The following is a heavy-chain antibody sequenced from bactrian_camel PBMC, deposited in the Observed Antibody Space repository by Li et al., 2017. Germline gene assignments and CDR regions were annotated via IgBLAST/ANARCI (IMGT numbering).Heavy chain of an antibody. CDR3: TAVSGY. D-gene: IGHD3*01. Sequence: VQLVESGGGLVQPGGSLRLSCAVSGFTFRLLYMSWVRQAPGKGLEWVSGSHSGGRMTYYADSVRGRFTISKDNAKNTLYLEMKSLKPEDTAVYFCTAVSGYWGQGTQVTVS. J-gene: IGHJ6*01. CDR1: GFTFRLLY. V-gene: IGHV3S40*01. CDR2: SHSGGRMT.